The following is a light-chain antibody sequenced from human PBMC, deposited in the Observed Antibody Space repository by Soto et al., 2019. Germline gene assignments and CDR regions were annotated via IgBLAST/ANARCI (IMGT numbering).Light chain of an antibody. Sequence: ETVLTQSPGTLSLSPGERATLFCRASQSVSSNYLAWYQQKPGQAPRLIIYGASSRATGIPDRFSSSGSGTDFSLTISRLEPEDSAVYYWQQHGSSPPSWTFGQGTKVEIK. J-gene: IGKJ1*01. CDR1: QSVSSNY. CDR2: GAS. V-gene: IGKV3-20*01. CDR3: QQHGSSPPSWT.